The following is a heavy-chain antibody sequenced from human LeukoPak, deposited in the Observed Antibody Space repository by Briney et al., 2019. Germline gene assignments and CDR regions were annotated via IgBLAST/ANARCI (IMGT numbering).Heavy chain of an antibody. D-gene: IGHD6-19*01. Sequence: SETLSLTCTVSGGSISSYYWSWIRQPPGKGLEWIGYIYYSGSTNYNPSLKSRVTISVGTSKNQFSLKLSSVTAADTAVYYCARASVAGVGYWGQGTLVTVSS. V-gene: IGHV4-59*01. CDR2: IYYSGST. CDR1: GGSISSYY. J-gene: IGHJ4*02. CDR3: ARASVAGVGY.